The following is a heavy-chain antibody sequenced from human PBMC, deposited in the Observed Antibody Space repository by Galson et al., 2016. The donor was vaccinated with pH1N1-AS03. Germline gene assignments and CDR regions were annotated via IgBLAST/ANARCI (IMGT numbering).Heavy chain of an antibody. D-gene: IGHD6-19*01. CDR3: ARAMYTSGWYVMDV. J-gene: IGHJ6*04. CDR2: ITSDGSSI. Sequence: SLRLSCAASGFIFSSDWMHWVRQVPGKGLVWVSRITSDGSSISYADAVKGRFTTSRDNAKNTLYLQMNSLRAEDTAVYHCARAMYTSGWYVMDVWGKGTTVTVSS. V-gene: IGHV3-74*01. CDR1: GFIFSSDW.